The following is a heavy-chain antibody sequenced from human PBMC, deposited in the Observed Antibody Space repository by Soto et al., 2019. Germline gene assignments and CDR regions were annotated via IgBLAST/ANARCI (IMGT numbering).Heavy chain of an antibody. CDR3: AASSSVVAAGYFKF. CDR2: ISPLFSTT. D-gene: IGHD2-15*01. CDR1: RDLFNNYA. Sequence: QVQLVQSGAEVKEPGSSVKVSCKATRDLFNNYAFNWVRQAPGQGLEWMGRISPLFSTTNYAQKFQGRVTIGADDLTTIVYLELSNLESEDTAMYYCAASSSVVAAGYFKFWGQGTLVTVSP. V-gene: IGHV1-69*01. J-gene: IGHJ4*02.